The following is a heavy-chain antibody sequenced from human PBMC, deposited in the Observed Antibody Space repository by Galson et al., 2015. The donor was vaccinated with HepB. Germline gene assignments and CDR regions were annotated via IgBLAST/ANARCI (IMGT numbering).Heavy chain of an antibody. J-gene: IGHJ6*03. Sequence: SVKVSCKASGYTFTGYYMHWVRQAPGQGLEWMGWINPNSGGTNYAQKFQGRVTMTRDTSISTAYMELSRLRSDDTAVYYCARVSYYDSSGYEYYYSMDVWGKGTTVTVSS. V-gene: IGHV1-2*02. CDR1: GYTFTGYY. CDR3: ARVSYYDSSGYEYYYSMDV. D-gene: IGHD3-22*01. CDR2: INPNSGGT.